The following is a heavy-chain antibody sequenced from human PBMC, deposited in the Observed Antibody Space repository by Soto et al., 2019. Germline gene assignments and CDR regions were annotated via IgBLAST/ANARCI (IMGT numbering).Heavy chain of an antibody. CDR2: IIDSGGST. CDR3: AKGRSYYYYYGVDV. V-gene: IGHV3-23*01. J-gene: IGHJ6*02. Sequence: SCKASGGTFSSYTISWVRQAPGKGLEWVSDIIDSGGSTYYADSVKGRFTISRDNSKSTLYLQMNSLRAEDTALYYCAKGRSYYYYYGVDVWGQGTTVTVSS. CDR1: GGTFSSYT.